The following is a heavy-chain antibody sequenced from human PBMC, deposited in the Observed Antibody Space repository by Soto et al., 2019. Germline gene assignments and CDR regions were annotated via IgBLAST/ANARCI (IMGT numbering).Heavy chain of an antibody. J-gene: IGHJ4*02. D-gene: IGHD5-18*01. V-gene: IGHV4-4*02. CDR1: GGSISSSNW. CDR2: IYHSGST. Sequence: QVQLQESGPGLVKPSGTLSLTCAVSGGSISSSNWWSWVRQPPGKGLEWIGEIYHSGSTNYNPSLKSRVTIAVHTSKNQFSLTLSSVTAADTAVYYCARMAFGYRYDGDGNWGQGTLVTVSS. CDR3: ARMAFGYRYDGDGN.